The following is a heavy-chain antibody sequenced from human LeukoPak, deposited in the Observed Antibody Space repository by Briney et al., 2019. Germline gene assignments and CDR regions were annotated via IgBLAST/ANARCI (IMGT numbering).Heavy chain of an antibody. J-gene: IGHJ4*02. CDR2: ISSSGSTI. CDR3: ARRTGADIVATTAGPYFDY. D-gene: IGHD5-12*01. V-gene: IGHV3-48*03. Sequence: PGGSLRLSCAASGFTFSSYEMNWVRQAPGKGLEWVSYISSSGSTIYYADSVKGRFTISRDNAKNSLYLQMNSLRAEDTAVYYCARRTGADIVATTAGPYFDYWGQGTLASVSS. CDR1: GFTFSSYE.